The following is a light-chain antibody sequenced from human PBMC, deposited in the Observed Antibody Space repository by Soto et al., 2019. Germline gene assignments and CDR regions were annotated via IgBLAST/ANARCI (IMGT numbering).Light chain of an antibody. CDR2: DVT. J-gene: IGLJ2*01. CDR1: SNDVGGYKY. V-gene: IGLV2-14*03. Sequence: QSALTQPASVSGSPGQSITISCTGTSNDVGGYKYVSWYQQHPGKAPKLMIYDVTNRPSGVSNRFSGSKAGNTASLTISGLKAEDEADYYCSSYRSGSSLVFGGGTKLTVL. CDR3: SSYRSGSSLV.